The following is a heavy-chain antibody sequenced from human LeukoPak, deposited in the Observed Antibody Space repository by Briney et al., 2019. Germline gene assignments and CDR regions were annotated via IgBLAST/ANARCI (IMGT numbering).Heavy chain of an antibody. Sequence: GGSLRLSCAASGFTFSNYAMTWVRQAPGKGLEWVSAITGSGGSTYYADSVKGRFTISRDDSKNTLFLQMDSLRAEDTAVYYCAKGLVSILRVVIITWSFDYWGHGTLVTVSS. V-gene: IGHV3-23*01. CDR2: ITGSGGST. CDR3: AKGLVSILRVVIITWSFDY. CDR1: GFTFSNYA. J-gene: IGHJ4*01. D-gene: IGHD3-10*01.